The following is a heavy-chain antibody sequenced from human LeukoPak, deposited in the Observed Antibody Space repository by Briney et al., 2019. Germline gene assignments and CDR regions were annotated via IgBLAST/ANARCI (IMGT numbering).Heavy chain of an antibody. J-gene: IGHJ4*02. D-gene: IGHD4-17*01. CDR3: ARGSKSYGDYIRSRIHYFDY. CDR2: ISYDGSNK. V-gene: IGHV3-30*04. Sequence: SCKASGYTFTSYAMHWVRQPPGKGLEWVAVISYDGSNKYYADSVKGRFTISRDNSKNTLYLQMNSLRAEDTAVYYCARGSKSYGDYIRSRIHYFDYWGQGTLVTVSS. CDR1: GYTFTSYA.